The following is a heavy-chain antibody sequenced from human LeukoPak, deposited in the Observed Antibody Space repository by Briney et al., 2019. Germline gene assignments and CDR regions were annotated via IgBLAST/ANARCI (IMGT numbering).Heavy chain of an antibody. V-gene: IGHV1-24*01. CDR2: FDPEDGET. CDR3: ATGGSYEEYLDY. CDR1: GYTLTELS. J-gene: IGHJ4*02. Sequence: GASVKVSCKVSGYTLTELSMHWVRQAPGKGLEWMGGFDPEDGETIYAQKFQGRVTMTEDTSTDTAYMELSSLRSEDTAVYYCATGGSYEEYLDYWGQGTLVTVSS. D-gene: IGHD1-26*01.